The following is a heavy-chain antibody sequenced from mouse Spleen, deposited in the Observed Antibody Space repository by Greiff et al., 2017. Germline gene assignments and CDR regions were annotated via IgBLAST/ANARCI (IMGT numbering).Heavy chain of an antibody. CDR2: IWRGGST. CDR3: AKTYGNLDYAMDY. J-gene: IGHJ4*01. Sequence: VQLQQSGPSLVQPSQSLSITCTVSGFSLTSYGVHWVRQSPGKGLEWLGVIWRGGSTDYNAAFMSRLSITKDNSKSQVFFKMNSLQADDTAIYYCAKTYGNLDYAMDYWGQGTSVTVSS. D-gene: IGHD2-10*02. CDR1: GFSLTSYG. V-gene: IGHV2-5-1*01.